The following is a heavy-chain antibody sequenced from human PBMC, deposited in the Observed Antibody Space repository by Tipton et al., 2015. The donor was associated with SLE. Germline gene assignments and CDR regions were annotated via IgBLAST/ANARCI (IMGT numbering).Heavy chain of an antibody. CDR2: IYTSGST. Sequence: LRLSCTVSGGSISSGSYYWSWIRQPAGKGLEWIGRIYTSGSTNYNPSLKSRVTISVDTSKNQFSLKLSSVTAADTAVYYCARHGRIAARDWYFDLWGRGTLVTVSS. CDR1: GGSISSGSYY. D-gene: IGHD6-6*01. V-gene: IGHV4-61*02. CDR3: ARHGRIAARDWYFDL. J-gene: IGHJ2*01.